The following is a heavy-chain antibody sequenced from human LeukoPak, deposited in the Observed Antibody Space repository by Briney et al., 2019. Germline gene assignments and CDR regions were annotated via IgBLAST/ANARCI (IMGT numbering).Heavy chain of an antibody. J-gene: IGHJ4*02. V-gene: IGHV3-33*08. CDR1: GLTVGVDC. CDR2: IWYDGSNK. D-gene: IGHD2-15*01. Sequence: GGSLRLSCAVSGLTVGVDCVSWVRQAPGKGLEWVAVIWYDGSNKYYADSVKGRFTISRDNSKNTLYLQMNSLRAEDTAVYYCARDRSGGNDYWGQGTLVTVSS. CDR3: ARDRSGGNDY.